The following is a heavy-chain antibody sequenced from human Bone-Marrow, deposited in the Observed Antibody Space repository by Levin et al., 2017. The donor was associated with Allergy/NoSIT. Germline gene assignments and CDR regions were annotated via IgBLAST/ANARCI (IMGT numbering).Heavy chain of an antibody. J-gene: IGHJ6*02. CDR1: GFTFSNSS. Sequence: ASVKVSCAASGFTFSNSSMNWVRQAPGKGLEWVSYISDSSSSIFYADYVKGRFTISRDNAKNSLFLQMNSLRDEDTAVYYCARDCPHLSYSSTWYYYYGMDVWGQGTTVTVSS. CDR3: ARDCPHLSYSSTWYYYYGMDV. D-gene: IGHD6-13*01. CDR2: ISDSSSSI. V-gene: IGHV3-48*02.